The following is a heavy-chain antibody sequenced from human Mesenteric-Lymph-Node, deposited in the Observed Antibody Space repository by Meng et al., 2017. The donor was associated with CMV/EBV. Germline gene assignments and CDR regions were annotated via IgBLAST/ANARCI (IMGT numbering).Heavy chain of an antibody. D-gene: IGHD3-22*01. CDR3: VRGGTEYEDTSGYYFDY. V-gene: IGHV1-69*10. CDR1: GGTFSSYA. CDR2: IIPILGIA. J-gene: IGHJ4*02. Sequence: SVKVSCKASGGTFSSYAISWVRQAPGQGLEWMGGIIPILGIANYAQKFQGRVTITADKSTSTAYMELSSLRSEDTAVYYCVRGGTEYEDTSGYYFDYWGQGTLVTVSS.